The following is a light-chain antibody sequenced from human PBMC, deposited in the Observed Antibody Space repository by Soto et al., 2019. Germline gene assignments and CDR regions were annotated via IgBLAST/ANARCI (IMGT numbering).Light chain of an antibody. CDR2: INT. CDR1: SSNIGAGYD. Sequence: QSVLTQPLSVSGAPGQRVTISCAGVSSNIGAGYDVHWYQHIPGTAPKLLIYINTNRPSGVPDRFSGSRSGASASLAITGLQAQDEAVYFCQSYDSTLKTYVFGSGTKVTVL. V-gene: IGLV1-40*01. CDR3: QSYDSTLKTYV. J-gene: IGLJ1*01.